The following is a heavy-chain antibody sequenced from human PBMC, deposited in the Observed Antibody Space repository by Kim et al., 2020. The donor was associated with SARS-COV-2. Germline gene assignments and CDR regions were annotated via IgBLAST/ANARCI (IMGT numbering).Heavy chain of an antibody. CDR3: ARDFPVPPGAGYYSI. D-gene: IGHD3-9*01. Sequence: ASVKVSCKASGYTFTSYGISWVRQAPGQGLEWMGWISAYNGNTNYAQKLQGRVTMTTDTSTSTAYMELRSLRSDDTAVYYCARDFPVPPGAGYYSIWGQGTLVTVSS. V-gene: IGHV1-18*01. J-gene: IGHJ4*02. CDR2: ISAYNGNT. CDR1: GYTFTSYG.